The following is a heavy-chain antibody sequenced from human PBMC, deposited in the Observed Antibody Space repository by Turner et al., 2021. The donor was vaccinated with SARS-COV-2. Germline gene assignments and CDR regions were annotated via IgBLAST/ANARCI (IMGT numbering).Heavy chain of an antibody. Sequence: QLQLQESGPGLVKPSEPLYLACTVSGGSVSSSDHYWDWIRQPPGKGLDWIGSIHVIGTTHNIPSLKSRDTIAVDTSKNQFSLNVTSVTAADTAVYFCARRGRASRFSFDYWGQGRLLTVSS. D-gene: IGHD1-26*01. CDR2: IHVIGTT. CDR1: GGSVSSSDHY. CDR3: ARRGRASRFSFDY. J-gene: IGHJ4*02. V-gene: IGHV4-39*01.